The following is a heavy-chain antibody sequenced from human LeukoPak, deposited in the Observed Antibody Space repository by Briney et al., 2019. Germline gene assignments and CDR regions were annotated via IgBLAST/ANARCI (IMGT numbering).Heavy chain of an antibody. V-gene: IGHV1-69*13. D-gene: IGHD4-17*01. Sequence: ASLKVSCKASGGTFRSYAITWVRQAPGKGLEWMGGIIPMINTPKYAQKFQGRVSITADESTSTGYMEVSSLRSEDTAVYYCAIFQGTYGDNENDYWGQGTLVTVSS. J-gene: IGHJ4*02. CDR3: AIFQGTYGDNENDY. CDR2: IIPMINTP. CDR1: GGTFRSYA.